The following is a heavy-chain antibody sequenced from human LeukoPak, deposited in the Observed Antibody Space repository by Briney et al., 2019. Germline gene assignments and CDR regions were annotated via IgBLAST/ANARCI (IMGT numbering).Heavy chain of an antibody. J-gene: IGHJ4*02. D-gene: IGHD7-27*01. CDR3: ARGDLTFWGFPH. CDR2: VNTDGSHT. V-gene: IGHV3-74*01. CDR1: GFTFSSYW. Sequence: GGSLRLFCAASGFTFSSYWMHWVRQAPGKGLMWVSRVNTDGSHTNYADSVKGRFTISRDNAKNALYLQMNSLRAEDTAIYYCARGDLTFWGFPHWGQGALVTVSS.